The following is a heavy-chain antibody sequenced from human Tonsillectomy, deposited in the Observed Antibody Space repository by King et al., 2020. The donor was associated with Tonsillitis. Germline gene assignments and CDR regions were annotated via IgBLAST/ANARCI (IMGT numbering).Heavy chain of an antibody. D-gene: IGHD2-8*01. V-gene: IGHV3-15*01. Sequence: VQLVESGGGLVKPGGSLRLSCAASGFTFSNAWMSWVRQAPGKGLEWVGRIKSKTDGGTTDYAAPVKGRFTISRDDSKNTLYLQMNSLKTEDTAVYYCTTSSRSGSDCTKGVCYYYYGMDVWGQGTTVTVSS. CDR3: TTSSRSGSDCTKGVCYYYYGMDV. J-gene: IGHJ6*02. CDR2: IKSKTDGGTT. CDR1: GFTFSNAW.